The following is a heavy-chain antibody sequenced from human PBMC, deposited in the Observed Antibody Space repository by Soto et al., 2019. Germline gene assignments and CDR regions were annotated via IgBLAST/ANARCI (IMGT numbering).Heavy chain of an antibody. CDR2: MNQDGSEK. Sequence: HPGGSLRLSCAGSGFLFSTYWMTWVRQAPGKGLEWVANMNQDGSEKYYVDSVKGRFTISRDNPKHSLYLQMNSLRAEDTAVYYCAREMRKYSSGWYYFDYWGQGTLVTVSS. CDR3: AREMRKYSSGWYYFDY. D-gene: IGHD6-13*01. CDR1: GFLFSTYW. J-gene: IGHJ4*02. V-gene: IGHV3-7*03.